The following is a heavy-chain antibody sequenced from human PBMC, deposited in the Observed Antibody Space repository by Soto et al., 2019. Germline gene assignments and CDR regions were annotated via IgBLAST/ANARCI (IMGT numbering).Heavy chain of an antibody. Sequence: GGSLRLSCAASGFTVSSNYMSWVRQAPGKGLEWVSVIYSGGSTYYADSVKGRFTISRDNSKNTLYLQMNSLRAEDTAVYYCAREAAAGNLYDHWGQGTLVTVSS. J-gene: IGHJ5*02. D-gene: IGHD6-13*01. CDR1: GFTVSSNY. CDR3: AREAAAGNLYDH. CDR2: IYSGGST. V-gene: IGHV3-53*01.